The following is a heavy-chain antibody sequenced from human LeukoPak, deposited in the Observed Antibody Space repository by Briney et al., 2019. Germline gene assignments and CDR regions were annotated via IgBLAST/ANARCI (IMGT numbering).Heavy chain of an antibody. Sequence: SVKVSCKASGGTFSSYAISWVRQAPGQGLEWMGGIIPIFGTASYAQKFQGRVTITADKSTSTAYMELSSLRSEDTAVYYCTRGYSYGSFDYWGQGTLVTVSS. CDR2: IIPIFGTA. J-gene: IGHJ4*02. V-gene: IGHV1-69*06. CDR3: TRGYSYGSFDY. D-gene: IGHD5-18*01. CDR1: GGTFSSYA.